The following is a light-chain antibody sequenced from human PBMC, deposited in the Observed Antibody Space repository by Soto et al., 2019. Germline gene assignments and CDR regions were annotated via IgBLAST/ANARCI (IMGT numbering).Light chain of an antibody. J-gene: IGLJ2*01. Sequence: QSAPTQPPSASGSPGQSVTISCTGTSSDVGGYNYVSWYQQHPGKAPKLMIYEVSKRPSGVPDRFSGSKSGNTASLTVSGLQSEDEADYYCSSYAGSNMGVFGGGTKLTVL. V-gene: IGLV2-8*01. CDR1: SSDVGGYNY. CDR2: EVS. CDR3: SSYAGSNMGV.